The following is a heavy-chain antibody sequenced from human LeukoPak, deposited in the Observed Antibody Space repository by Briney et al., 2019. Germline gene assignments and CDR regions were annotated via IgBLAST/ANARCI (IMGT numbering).Heavy chain of an antibody. CDR1: GFTFSSYW. Sequence: GGSLRLSCAASGFTFSSYWMSWVRQAPGKGLEWVSSISSSSYIYYADSVKGRFTISRDNSKNTLYLQMNSLRAEDTAVYYCARGDYGDYDYYYYYMDVWGKGTTVTVSS. V-gene: IGHV3-21*01. D-gene: IGHD4-17*01. CDR2: ISSSSYI. CDR3: ARGDYGDYDYYYYYMDV. J-gene: IGHJ6*03.